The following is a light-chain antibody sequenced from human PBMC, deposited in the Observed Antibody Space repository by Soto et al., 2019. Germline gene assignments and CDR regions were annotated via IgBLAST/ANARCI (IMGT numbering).Light chain of an antibody. Sequence: QSVLTQPPSVSGTPGQRVTISCSGSRSNIGSNFVYWYQQLPGTAPKLLIYRNNQRPSGVPDRFSASTSGTSASLAISGLQPEDEADYVCAAWDDSPDVLFGGGTKLTVL. CDR2: RNN. CDR3: AAWDDSPDVL. V-gene: IGLV1-44*01. J-gene: IGLJ2*01. CDR1: RSNIGSNF.